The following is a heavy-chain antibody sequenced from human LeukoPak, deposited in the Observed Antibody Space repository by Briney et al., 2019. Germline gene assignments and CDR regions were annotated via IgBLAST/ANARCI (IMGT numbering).Heavy chain of an antibody. CDR1: GGTFSSYA. V-gene: IGHV1-69*13. D-gene: IGHD5-18*01. Sequence: ASVKVSCKASGGTFSSYAMSWVRQAPGQGLEWMGGIIPIFGTANYAQKFQGRVTITADESTSTAYMELSSLRSEDTAVYYCARGNTAMVTPDYWGQGTLVTVSS. CDR3: ARGNTAMVTPDY. J-gene: IGHJ4*02. CDR2: IIPIFGTA.